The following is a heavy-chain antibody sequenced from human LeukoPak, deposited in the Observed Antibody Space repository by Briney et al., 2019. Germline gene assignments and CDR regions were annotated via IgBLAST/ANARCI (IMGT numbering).Heavy chain of an antibody. CDR1: GGSISSYY. D-gene: IGHD5-24*01. Sequence: SETLSLTCTVSGGSISSYYWSWIRQPPGKGLEWIGSIYHSGSTYYNPSLKSRVTISVDTSKNQFSLKLSSVTAADTAVYYCARRVEMASTGGAFDIWGQGTMVTVSS. CDR3: ARRVEMASTGGAFDI. CDR2: IYHSGST. V-gene: IGHV4-59*08. J-gene: IGHJ3*02.